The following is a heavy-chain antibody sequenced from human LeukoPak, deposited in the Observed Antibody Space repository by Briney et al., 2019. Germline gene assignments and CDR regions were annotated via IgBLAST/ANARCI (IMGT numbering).Heavy chain of an antibody. J-gene: IGHJ3*02. V-gene: IGHV1-69*04. CDR3: ARDDWSHPDDAFDI. Sequence: GASVKVSCKASGGTFSSYAVIWVRQAPGQGLEWMGRIIPILGIANYAQKFQGRVTITADKSTSTAYMELSSLRSEDTAVYYCARDDWSHPDDAFDIWGQGTMVTVSS. CDR1: GGTFSSYA. D-gene: IGHD3-9*01. CDR2: IIPILGIA.